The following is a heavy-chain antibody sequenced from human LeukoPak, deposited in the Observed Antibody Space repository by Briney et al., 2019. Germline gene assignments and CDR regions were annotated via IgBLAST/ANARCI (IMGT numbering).Heavy chain of an antibody. CDR2: ISSSSSYI. J-gene: IGHJ4*02. Sequence: GGSLRLSCAVSGFTFSRFSMTWVPQAPGKGLEWVSYISSSSSYIYYRDSVKGRFTISRDNAKNSLYLQMHSLRAEDTAVYYCALVGATSWAPFDYWGQGTLVTVSS. D-gene: IGHD1-26*01. CDR1: GFTFSRFS. CDR3: ALVGATSWAPFDY. V-gene: IGHV3-21*01.